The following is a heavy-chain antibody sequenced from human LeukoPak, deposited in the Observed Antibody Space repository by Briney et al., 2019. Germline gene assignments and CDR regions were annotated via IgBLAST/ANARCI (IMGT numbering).Heavy chain of an antibody. CDR1: GGSISRFY. J-gene: IGHJ6*02. CDR3: AGTTVTSHYYYGMDV. Sequence: SETLSLTCTVSGGSISRFYWSWMRQPPGKGLEWIGYIYYSGSTNYNPSLKSRVTISVDTSKNQFSLKLSSVTAADTAVYYCAGTTVTSHYYYGMDVWGQGTTVTVSS. CDR2: IYYSGST. D-gene: IGHD4-17*01. V-gene: IGHV4-59*08.